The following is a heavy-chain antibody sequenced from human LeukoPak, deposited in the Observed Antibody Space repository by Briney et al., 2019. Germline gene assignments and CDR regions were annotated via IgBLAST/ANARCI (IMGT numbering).Heavy chain of an antibody. CDR2: ISDIGSI. CDR3: PGPHPRNTVDF. D-gene: IGHD2/OR15-2a*01. V-gene: IGHV4-59*08. CDR1: GGSISSYY. J-gene: IGHJ4*02. Sequence: SETLSLTCTVSGGSISSYYWSWMRQPPGKGLEWIAYISDIGSINYTPSLKSRVTISLDTSKNQFSLKLSSVTAADTAVYYCPGPHPRNTVDFWGQGTLVTVSS.